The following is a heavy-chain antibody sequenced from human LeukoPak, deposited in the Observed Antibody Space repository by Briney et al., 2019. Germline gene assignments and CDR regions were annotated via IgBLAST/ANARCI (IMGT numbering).Heavy chain of an antibody. V-gene: IGHV4-59*08. CDR3: ARHSLTTVTSTMFDP. D-gene: IGHD4-17*01. J-gene: IGHJ5*02. Sequence: SETLSLTCTVSGASISSYYWSWIRQPPGKGLEWIGYIYYSGNTNQNPSLKSRVTIPIDTSKNQFSLKLSSVTAADTAVYYCARHSLTTVTSTMFDPWGQGTLVTVSS. CDR1: GASISSYY. CDR2: IYYSGNT.